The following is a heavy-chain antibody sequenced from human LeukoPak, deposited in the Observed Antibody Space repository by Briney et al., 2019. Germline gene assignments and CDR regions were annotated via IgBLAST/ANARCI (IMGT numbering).Heavy chain of an antibody. Sequence: AGSLRLSCAASGFTFSDYYMSWVRQVPGKWLEWVSYIRSRGSTIYYADSMKGRFIISRANAKNSLYLQINSRRTAQTAFSYCAGGTLSYYDSSGYLSWGQGTLVTVSS. CDR3: AGGTLSYYDSSGYLS. D-gene: IGHD3-22*01. CDR1: GFTFSDYY. V-gene: IGHV3-11*04. J-gene: IGHJ4*02. CDR2: IRSRGSTI.